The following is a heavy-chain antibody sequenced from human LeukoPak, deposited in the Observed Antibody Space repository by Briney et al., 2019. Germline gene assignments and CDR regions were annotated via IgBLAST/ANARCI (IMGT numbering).Heavy chain of an antibody. CDR3: AGRPDTSVVAIFDY. V-gene: IGHV1-2*02. Sequence: GASVKVSCKASGYTFTGYYVHWVRQAPGQGLEWMGWINPRSGGTNYAQKFQGRVTMTGDTSISTAYMELSSLSSDDSAVYFCAGRPDTSVVAIFDYWGQGTLVTISS. J-gene: IGHJ4*02. CDR1: GYTFTGYY. D-gene: IGHD3-22*01. CDR2: INPRSGGT.